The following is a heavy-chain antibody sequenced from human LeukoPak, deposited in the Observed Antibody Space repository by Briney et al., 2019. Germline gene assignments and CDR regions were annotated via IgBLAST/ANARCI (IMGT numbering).Heavy chain of an antibody. D-gene: IGHD3-9*01. CDR2: ISSNGGST. V-gene: IGHV3-64*01. CDR3: ARGEHTYYDILTGAAFLDY. Sequence: GGSLRLSCAASGFTFSSYAMHWVRQAPGKGLEYVSAISSNGGSTYYANSVKGRFTISRDNSKNTLYLQMGSLRAEDMAVYYCARGEHTYYDILTGAAFLDYWGQGTLVTVSS. J-gene: IGHJ4*02. CDR1: GFTFSSYA.